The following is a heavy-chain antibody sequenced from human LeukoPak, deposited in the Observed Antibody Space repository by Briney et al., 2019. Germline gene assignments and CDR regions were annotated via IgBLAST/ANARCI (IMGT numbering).Heavy chain of an antibody. Sequence: SETLSLTCAVYGGSFSGYYWGWIRQPPGKGLEWIGSMYYSGSTYYNPSLRSRVTLLLDTSKNEFSLQLRSVTSADTAVYFCARGVRSLFVVSTFDSWGQGILVTVSS. CDR1: GGSFSGYY. CDR2: MYYSGST. V-gene: IGHV4-34*01. D-gene: IGHD2-8*02. J-gene: IGHJ4*02. CDR3: ARGVRSLFVVSTFDS.